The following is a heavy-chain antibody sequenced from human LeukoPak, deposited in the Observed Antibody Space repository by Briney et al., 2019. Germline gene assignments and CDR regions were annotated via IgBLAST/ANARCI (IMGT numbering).Heavy chain of an antibody. D-gene: IGHD6-13*01. V-gene: IGHV1-46*01. CDR1: GYTFTSYY. CDR2: INPSGGST. Sequence: ASVKDSCKASGYTFTSYYMHWVRQAPGQGLEWMGIINPSGGSTSYAQKFQGRVTMTRDTSTSTVYMELSSLRSEDTAVYYCARAGGYSSSWYGALDYWGQGTLVTVSS. CDR3: ARAGGYSSSWYGALDY. J-gene: IGHJ4*02.